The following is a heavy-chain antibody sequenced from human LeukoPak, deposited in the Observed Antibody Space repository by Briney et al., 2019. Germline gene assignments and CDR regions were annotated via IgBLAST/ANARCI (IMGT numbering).Heavy chain of an antibody. V-gene: IGHV3-48*02. CDR2: ISSSSSTT. CDR1: GFTFSSYS. Sequence: GGSLRLSCAASGFTFSSYSMNWVRQAPGKGLEWVSYISSSSSTTYYADSVKGRFTISRDNAKNSLYLQMNSLRDEDTAVYYCARVQPPPTVVTPRYYYYGMDVWGQGTTVTVSS. D-gene: IGHD4-23*01. J-gene: IGHJ6*02. CDR3: ARVQPPPTVVTPRYYYYGMDV.